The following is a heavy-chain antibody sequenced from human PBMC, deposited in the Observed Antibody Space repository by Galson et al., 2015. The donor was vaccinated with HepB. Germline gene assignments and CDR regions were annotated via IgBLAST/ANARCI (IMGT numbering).Heavy chain of an antibody. CDR2: IIPIFGPA. D-gene: IGHD1-1*01. J-gene: IGHJ3*02. CDR3: ARDRDRYNWNDRGQWQRAFDN. V-gene: IGHV1-69*13. CDR1: GGTFSIYG. Sequence: SVKVSCKASGGTFSIYGINWVRQAPGRGLEWMGGIIPIFGPAHYAQNFQGRITITADDSTNTAYMELSSLRSEDTAVYFCARDRDRYNWNDRGQWQRAFDNWGQGTMVTVSS.